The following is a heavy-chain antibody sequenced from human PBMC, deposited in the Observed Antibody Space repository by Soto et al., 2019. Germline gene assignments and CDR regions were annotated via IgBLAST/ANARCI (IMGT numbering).Heavy chain of an antibody. CDR1: GYTFTSYY. CDR2: INPSGGTT. Sequence: GASVKVSCKASGYTFTSYYMHWVRQAPGQGLEWMGIINPSGGTTYHADSVKGRFTISRDNSKNTLYLQMTSLRADDTAVYYCARDGGYCSGGSCYSGVPWFDPWGQGTLVTVSS. D-gene: IGHD2-15*01. J-gene: IGHJ5*02. V-gene: IGHV1-46*04. CDR3: ARDGGYCSGGSCYSGVPWFDP.